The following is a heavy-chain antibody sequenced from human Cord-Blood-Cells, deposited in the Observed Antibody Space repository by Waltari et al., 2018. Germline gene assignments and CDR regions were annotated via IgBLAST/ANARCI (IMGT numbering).Heavy chain of an antibody. CDR1: GGSFSGYY. V-gene: IGHV4-34*01. J-gene: IGHJ4*02. CDR3: ARQGGYYYGSGSYGY. D-gene: IGHD3-10*01. CDR2: INHSGST. Sequence: QVQLQQWGAGLLKPSETLSLTCAVYGGSFSGYYWSWIRQPPGKGLEWIGEINHSGSTNYNPSLKRRVTISVDTSKNQFSLKLSSVTAADTAVYYCARQGGYYYGSGSYGYWGQGTLVTVSS.